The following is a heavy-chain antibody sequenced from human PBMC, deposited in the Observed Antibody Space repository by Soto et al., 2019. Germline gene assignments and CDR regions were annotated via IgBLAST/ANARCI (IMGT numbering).Heavy chain of an antibody. Sequence: EVQLVESGGGLVQPGGSLKLSCAASGFTFSGSAMHWVRQASGKGLECVGRIRSKANSYATAYAASVKGRFTISRDDSKNTAYLQMYSLKTEDTAVYYCTRHPPYNWNGNFDYWGQGTLVTVSS. J-gene: IGHJ4*02. V-gene: IGHV3-73*02. CDR3: TRHPPYNWNGNFDY. D-gene: IGHD1-20*01. CDR1: GFTFSGSA. CDR2: IRSKANSYAT.